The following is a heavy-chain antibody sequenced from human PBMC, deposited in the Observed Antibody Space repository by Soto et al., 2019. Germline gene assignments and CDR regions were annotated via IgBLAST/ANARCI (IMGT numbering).Heavy chain of an antibody. V-gene: IGHV1-2*02. CDR2: INPNSGGT. CDR1: GYTFTGYY. Sequence: ASVKVSCKASGYTFTGYYMHWVRQAPGQGLEWMGWINPNSGGTNYAQKFQGRVTMTRDTSISTAYMELSRLRSDDTAVYYCARYKGYDFWSGYYRAFDYGSQGTLVTVSS. CDR3: ARYKGYDFWSGYYRAFDY. J-gene: IGHJ4*02. D-gene: IGHD3-3*01.